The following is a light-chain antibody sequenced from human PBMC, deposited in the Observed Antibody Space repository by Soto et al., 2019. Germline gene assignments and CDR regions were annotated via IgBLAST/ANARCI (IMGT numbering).Light chain of an antibody. Sequence: QAVVIQEPSLTVSRGGTVTLTCGSSTGAVTSGHYPYWFQQKPGQAPRTLTYHTSNKHSWTPARFSGSLLGGKAALTLSGAQPEDEAEYYCLLSYRCVGKVFGGGTKLTVL. V-gene: IGLV7-46*01. J-gene: IGLJ2*01. CDR2: HTS. CDR3: LLSYRCVGKV. CDR1: TGAVTSGHY.